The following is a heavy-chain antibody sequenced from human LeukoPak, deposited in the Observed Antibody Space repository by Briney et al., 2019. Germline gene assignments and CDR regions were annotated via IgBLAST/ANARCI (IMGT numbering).Heavy chain of an antibody. CDR3: ARAKRNGFDI. CDR1: GFTLSSYS. J-gene: IGHJ3*02. CDR2: ISSSSIYI. Sequence: GGSLRLSCAASGFTLSSYSMHWVRQAPGKGLEWVSSISSSSIYIYYADSLKGRFTISRDNAKNSLYLQMNSLRAEDTAVYYCARAKRNGFDIWGQGTMVTVSS. V-gene: IGHV3-21*01.